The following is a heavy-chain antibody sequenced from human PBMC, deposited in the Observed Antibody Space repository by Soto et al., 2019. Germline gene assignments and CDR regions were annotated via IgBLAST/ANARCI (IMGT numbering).Heavy chain of an antibody. D-gene: IGHD1-26*01. J-gene: IGHJ4*02. Sequence: QVQLQESGPGLVKPSETLSLTCTVSGGSISNYYWSWIRQPPGKGLEWIGFIYYSGSTGYNPSLKSRVTISVDTSKNQFSLNLSSVSAADTAVYYCARYSGTYYVYWGQGTLVTVSS. CDR2: IYYSGST. CDR3: ARYSGTYYVY. CDR1: GGSISNYY. V-gene: IGHV4-59*01.